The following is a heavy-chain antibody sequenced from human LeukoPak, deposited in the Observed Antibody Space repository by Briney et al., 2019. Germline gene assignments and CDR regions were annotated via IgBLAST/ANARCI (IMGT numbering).Heavy chain of an antibody. D-gene: IGHD2-8*01. V-gene: IGHV3-23*01. Sequence: GGSLRLSCAASGFTFSSYAMSWVRQAPGKGLEWVSAISGSGGSTYYADSVKGRFTISRDNSKNTLYLQMNSLRAEDTAVYYCAKPLGDYFQNGVCNRFDYWGQEPLFPVPS. CDR2: ISGSGGST. J-gene: IGHJ4*02. CDR1: GFTFSSYA. CDR3: AKPLGDYFQNGVCNRFDY.